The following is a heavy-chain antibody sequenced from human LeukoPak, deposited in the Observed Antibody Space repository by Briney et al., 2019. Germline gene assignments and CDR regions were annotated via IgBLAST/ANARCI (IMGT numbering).Heavy chain of an antibody. J-gene: IGHJ4*02. CDR2: IYTSGST. D-gene: IGHD3-22*01. V-gene: IGHV4-61*02. CDR3: ARVSGYDSSGYYSDY. CDR1: GGSISSGSYY. Sequence: SETLPLTCTVSGGSISSGSYYWSWIRQPAGKGLEWIGRIYTSGSTNYNPSLKSRVTISVDTSKNQFSLKLSSVTAADTAVYYCARVSGYDSSGYYSDYWGQGTLVTVSS.